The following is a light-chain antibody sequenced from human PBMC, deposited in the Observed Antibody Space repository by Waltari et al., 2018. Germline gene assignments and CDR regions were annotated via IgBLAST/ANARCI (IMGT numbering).Light chain of an antibody. CDR2: DVS. CDR3: SSYISSSTLEL. V-gene: IGLV2-14*03. CDR1: SSDVGAYNY. J-gene: IGLJ2*01. Sequence: QSALTQPASVSGSPGQSITISCTVTSSDVGAYNYVSWYQQHPGKAPKLMIFDVSNRPSGVSNRFAGSKSGNTASLTISGLQAEDEADYYCSSYISSSTLELFGGGTSLTVL.